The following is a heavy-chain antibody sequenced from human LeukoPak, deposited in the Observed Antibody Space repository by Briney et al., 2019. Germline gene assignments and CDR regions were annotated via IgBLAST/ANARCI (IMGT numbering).Heavy chain of an antibody. J-gene: IGHJ4*02. CDR1: GGSFSGYY. CDR2: INHSGST. V-gene: IGHV4-34*01. CDR3: ARARAVYDFWSGYYIHYFDY. D-gene: IGHD3-3*01. Sequence: SETLSLTCAVYGGSFSGYYWSWIRQPPGKGLEWIGEINHSGSTNYNPSLKSRVTISVDTSKNQFSLKLSSVTAAGTAVYYCARARAVYDFWSGYYIHYFDYWGQGTLVTVSS.